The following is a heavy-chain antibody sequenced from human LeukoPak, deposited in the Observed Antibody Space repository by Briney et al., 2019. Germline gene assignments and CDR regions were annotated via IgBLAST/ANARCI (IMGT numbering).Heavy chain of an antibody. Sequence: AGGSLRLSCAASGFAFSANWMHWVRQSPGKGLVWVSHINTDGTTTTYADSVKGRFTISRDNTKNTLYLQMNSLRDEDTAVYYCVRGRPGYYFDDWGQGSLVTVSS. D-gene: IGHD6-13*01. CDR2: INTDGTTT. V-gene: IGHV3-74*01. J-gene: IGHJ4*02. CDR1: GFAFSANW. CDR3: VRGRPGYYFDD.